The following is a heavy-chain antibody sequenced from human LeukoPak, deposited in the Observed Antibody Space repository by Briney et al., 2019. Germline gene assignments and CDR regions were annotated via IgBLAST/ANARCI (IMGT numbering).Heavy chain of an antibody. Sequence: GGSLRLSCAASGFTFSSYAMSWVRQAPGKGLEWVSGITNGGGSTYYADSVKGRFTISRDNSRNTLYLQMNSLRAEDTAVYYCAKDPNGSWYGNFQHWGQGTLVTVSS. V-gene: IGHV3-23*01. CDR1: GFTFSSYA. J-gene: IGHJ1*01. D-gene: IGHD6-13*01. CDR2: ITNGGGST. CDR3: AKDPNGSWYGNFQH.